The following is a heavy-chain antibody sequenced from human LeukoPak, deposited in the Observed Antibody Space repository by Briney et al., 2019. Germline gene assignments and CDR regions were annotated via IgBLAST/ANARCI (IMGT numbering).Heavy chain of an antibody. J-gene: IGHJ6*03. D-gene: IGHD3-22*01. CDR2: INHSGST. CDR3: ARAISYYDSSGYTYYMDV. CDR1: GGSFSGYY. V-gene: IGHV4-34*01. Sequence: SETLSLTCAVYGGSFSGYYWSWIRQPPGKGLEWIGEINHSGSTNYNPSLKGRVTISVDTSKNQFSLKLSSVTAADTAVYYCARAISYYDSSGYTYYMDVWGKGTTVTISS.